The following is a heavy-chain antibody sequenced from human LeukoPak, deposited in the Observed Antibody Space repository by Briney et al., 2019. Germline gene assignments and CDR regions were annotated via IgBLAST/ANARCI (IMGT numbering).Heavy chain of an antibody. CDR2: IKQDGSEK. CDR1: GFTFSSYW. V-gene: IGHV3-7*01. D-gene: IGHD4-17*01. Sequence: SGGSLRLSCAASGFTFSSYWMSWVRQAPGKGLEWVANIKQDGSEKYYVDSVKGRFTISRDNAKNSLYLQMNSLRAEDTAVYYCARGSRRDYSPWYFDLWGRGTLVTVSS. J-gene: IGHJ2*01. CDR3: ARGSRRDYSPWYFDL.